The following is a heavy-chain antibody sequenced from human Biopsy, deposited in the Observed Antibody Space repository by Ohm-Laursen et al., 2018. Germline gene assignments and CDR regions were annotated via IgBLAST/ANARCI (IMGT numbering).Heavy chain of an antibody. D-gene: IGHD3-3*01. J-gene: IGHJ6*02. CDR1: GYTFAGYY. V-gene: IGHV1-2*02. Sequence: SVKVSCKASGYTFAGYYLHWVRQAPGHGLEWMGWINPNSGNANYAQSFQGRLTVTRDTSISTAYMELTSLTFDDTAIYYCARVPAYPSIDGYYGLDLWGQGTAVIVSS. CDR3: ARVPAYPSIDGYYGLDL. CDR2: INPNSGNA.